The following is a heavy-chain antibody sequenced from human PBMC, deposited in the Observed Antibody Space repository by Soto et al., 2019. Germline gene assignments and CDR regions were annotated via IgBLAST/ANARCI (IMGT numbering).Heavy chain of an antibody. CDR1: GGSISSYY. CDR3: ARERAAGTYDY. J-gene: IGHJ4*02. CDR2: IYYSGST. V-gene: IGHV4-59*01. D-gene: IGHD6-13*01. Sequence: QVQLQESGPGLVKPSETLSLTCTVSGGSISSYYWSWIRQPPGKGLEWIGYIYYSGSTNYNPSLKSRVTISVDTSKNQFSLKLSSVTAADTAVYYCARERAAGTYDYWGQGTLVTVSS.